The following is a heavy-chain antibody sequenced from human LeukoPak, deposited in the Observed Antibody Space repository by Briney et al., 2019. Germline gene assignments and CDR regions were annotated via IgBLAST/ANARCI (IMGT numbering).Heavy chain of an antibody. CDR3: AKSYGSGSYFAFDY. CDR1: GFTFSSYG. V-gene: IGHV3-30*18. D-gene: IGHD3-10*01. J-gene: IGHJ4*02. Sequence: PGGSLRLSCAASGFTFSSYGMHWVPQAPGKGLEWVAVISYDGSNKYYADSVKGRFAISRDNSKNTLYLQMNSLRAEDTAVYYCAKSYGSGSYFAFDYWGQGTLVTVSS. CDR2: ISYDGSNK.